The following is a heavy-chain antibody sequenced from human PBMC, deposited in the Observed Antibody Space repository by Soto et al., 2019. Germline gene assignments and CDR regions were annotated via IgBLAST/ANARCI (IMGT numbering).Heavy chain of an antibody. D-gene: IGHD2-2*01. CDR1: GFTFSSYA. J-gene: IGHJ3*02. Sequence: EPHVLESGGGLGHPGGSLRLSCAASGFTFSSYAMSWVRQAPGKGLEWLAAISGSAVSTYYADSVRGRSTISRDNSKKTVDLQMNSLRAEDTAVYYCAKFYCISTMCQAPAAKSTGGFEIWGQGTLVTVSS. V-gene: IGHV3-23*01. CDR3: AKFYCISTMCQAPAAKSTGGFEI. CDR2: ISGSAVST.